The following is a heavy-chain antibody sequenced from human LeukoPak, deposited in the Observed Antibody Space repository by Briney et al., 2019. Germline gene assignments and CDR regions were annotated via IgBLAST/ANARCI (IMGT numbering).Heavy chain of an antibody. D-gene: IGHD5-18*01. J-gene: IGHJ4*02. CDR1: SGSISSVSYS. V-gene: IGHV4-61*02. CDR2: MYTRGRT. Sequence: SQTLSLTCTVYSGSISSVSYSWSWIRQPAGKGLEWIGRMYTRGRTTYNPSLESRVTISVDTSKRQLSLRLSSVTAADTAIYYCARVLSDSSGYNFEYWGQGTLVTVSS. CDR3: ARVLSDSSGYNFEY.